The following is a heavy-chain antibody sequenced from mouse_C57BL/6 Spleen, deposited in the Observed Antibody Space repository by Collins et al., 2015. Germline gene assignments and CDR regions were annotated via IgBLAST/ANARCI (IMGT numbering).Heavy chain of an antibody. CDR2: IDPSDSYT. Sequence: QVQLQQPGAELVKPGASVKLSCKASGYTFTSYWMQWVKQRPGQGLEWIGEIDPSDSYTNYNQKFKGKATLTVDTSSSTAFMQLSSLTSEDSAVYYCARSRGNWDSSWFAYWGQGTLVTVSA. V-gene: IGHV1-50*01. CDR3: ARSRGNWDSSWFAY. CDR1: GYTFTSYW. D-gene: IGHD4-1*02. J-gene: IGHJ3*01.